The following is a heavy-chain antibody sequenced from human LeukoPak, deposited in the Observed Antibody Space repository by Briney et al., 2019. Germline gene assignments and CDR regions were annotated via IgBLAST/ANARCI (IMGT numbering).Heavy chain of an antibody. D-gene: IGHD5-18*01. CDR3: ARDRGYSYGYSFDM. CDR2: IYYTVST. J-gene: IGHJ3*02. Sequence: SETLSLTCTVSGDSISDYYWSWFRQPPGKGLEWIGYIYYTVSTNYNPSLKSRVTISVDTSKIHFSLKLKSVTAADTAVYYCARDRGYSYGYSFDMWGQGTMVTVSS. V-gene: IGHV4-59*01. CDR1: GDSISDYY.